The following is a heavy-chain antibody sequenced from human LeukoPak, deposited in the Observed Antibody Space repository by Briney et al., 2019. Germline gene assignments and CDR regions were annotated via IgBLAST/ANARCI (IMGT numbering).Heavy chain of an antibody. J-gene: IGHJ3*02. CDR3: ARDGPGYSGYDGSLADAFDI. V-gene: IGHV3-33*01. D-gene: IGHD5-12*01. CDR1: GFTFSSYG. CDR2: IWYDGSNK. Sequence: PGGSLRLSCAASGFTFSSYGMHWVRQAPGKGLEWVAVIWYDGSNKYYADSVKGRFTISRDNSKNTLYLQMNSLRAEDTAVYYCARDGPGYSGYDGSLADAFDIWGQGTMVTVSP.